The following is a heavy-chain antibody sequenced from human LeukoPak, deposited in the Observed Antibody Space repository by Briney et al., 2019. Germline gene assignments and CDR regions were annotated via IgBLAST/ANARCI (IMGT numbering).Heavy chain of an antibody. Sequence: SETLSLTCTVSGGSLSSYYRSWIRQPAGKGLEWIGRIYTSGSTNYNPSLKSRVTMSVDTSKNQFSLKRSSVTAADTAVYYCARDRSTTIFGVVSIDENYYYYYMDVWGKGTTVTVSS. CDR3: ARDRSTTIFGVVSIDENYYYYYMDV. V-gene: IGHV4-4*07. CDR2: IYTSGST. D-gene: IGHD3-3*01. CDR1: GGSLSSYY. J-gene: IGHJ6*03.